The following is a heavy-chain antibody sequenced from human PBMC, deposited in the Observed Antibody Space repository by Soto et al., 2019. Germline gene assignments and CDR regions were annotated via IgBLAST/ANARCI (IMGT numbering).Heavy chain of an antibody. D-gene: IGHD3-3*01. CDR3: AKDSYYDFWSGSSAAYY. CDR2: ISGSGGST. CDR1: GFTFSSYA. Sequence: GGSLRLSCAASGFTFSSYAMSWVRQAPGKGLEWVSAISGSGGSTYYADSVKGRFTISRDNSKNTLYLQMNSLRAEDTAVYYCAKDSYYDFWSGSSAAYYWGQGTLVTVSS. V-gene: IGHV3-23*01. J-gene: IGHJ4*02.